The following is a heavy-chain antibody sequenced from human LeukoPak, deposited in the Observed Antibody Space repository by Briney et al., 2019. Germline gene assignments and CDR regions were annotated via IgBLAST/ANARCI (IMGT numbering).Heavy chain of an antibody. J-gene: IGHJ4*02. D-gene: IGHD2-21*01. CDR2: IYENGGTT. CDR1: GFTFRSHA. V-gene: IGHV3-23*01. CDR3: AKDFRIGYSAHFDH. Sequence: GGSLRLSCVGSGFTFRSHAMSWVRQAPEKGLEFVSGIYENGGTTYYADSVKGRFSISRDSSKNTLYLQMDSLRGEDTAVYYCAKDFRIGYSAHFDHWGQGALVTVSS.